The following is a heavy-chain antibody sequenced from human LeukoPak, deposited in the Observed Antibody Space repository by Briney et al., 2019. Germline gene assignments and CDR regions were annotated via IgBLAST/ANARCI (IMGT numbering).Heavy chain of an antibody. CDR3: ARPGYYYGSGSTFYAMDV. CDR1: GFTVSSNH. Sequence: GGTLRLSCAASGFTVSSNHMTWVRQAPGKGLEWISITYSGGNTYYTDSVKGRFTISRDNSKNTLYLQMNSLRAEDTGVYFCARPGYYYGSGSTFYAMDVWGQGTTVTVSS. J-gene: IGHJ6*02. CDR2: TYSGGNT. D-gene: IGHD3-10*01. V-gene: IGHV3-66*02.